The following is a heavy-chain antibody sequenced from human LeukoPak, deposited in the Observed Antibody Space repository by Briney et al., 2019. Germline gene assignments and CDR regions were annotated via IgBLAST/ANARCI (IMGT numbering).Heavy chain of an antibody. Sequence: SETLSLTCAVYGGSFSGYYWGWIRQPPGKGLEWIGSFYHSRSTYYNPSLKSRVTISVDTSKNQFSLKLSFVTAADTAVYYCAREQLVARSGYEYWGQGTLVSVSS. D-gene: IGHD6-6*01. CDR1: GGSFSGYY. V-gene: IGHV4-38-2*01. CDR3: AREQLVARSGYEY. J-gene: IGHJ4*02. CDR2: FYHSRST.